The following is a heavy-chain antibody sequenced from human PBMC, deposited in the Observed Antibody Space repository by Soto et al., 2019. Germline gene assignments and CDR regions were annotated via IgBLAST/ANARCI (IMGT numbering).Heavy chain of an antibody. CDR1: GASVSSAEHY. Sequence: QVQLQESGPGLVKASQTLSLTCTLSGASVSSAEHYWSWIRQPPGKGLEWIGYSYYSGGSYYNASPQRRVSISVDTSQNQFSLKLTSVTAADTAVYYCAKDRGAQISDYGMEVWGQGTTVTVSS. CDR2: SYYSGGS. D-gene: IGHD3-10*01. J-gene: IGHJ6*02. V-gene: IGHV4-30-4*01. CDR3: AKDRGAQISDYGMEV.